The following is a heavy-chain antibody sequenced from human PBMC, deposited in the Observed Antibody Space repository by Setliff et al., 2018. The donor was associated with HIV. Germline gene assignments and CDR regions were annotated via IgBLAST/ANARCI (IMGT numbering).Heavy chain of an antibody. CDR1: GYTFTSYY. Sequence: ASVKVSCKASGYTFTSYYMHWVRQAPGRGLEWMGIINPSGGRTSYAQKFQGRVTMTRDTSTSTGYMDLSSLRADDTAVYYCVRGYRSAWNSWFDAWGQGTRVTVSS. J-gene: IGHJ5*02. CDR2: INPSGGRT. D-gene: IGHD6-19*01. CDR3: VRGYRSAWNSWFDA. V-gene: IGHV1-46*01.